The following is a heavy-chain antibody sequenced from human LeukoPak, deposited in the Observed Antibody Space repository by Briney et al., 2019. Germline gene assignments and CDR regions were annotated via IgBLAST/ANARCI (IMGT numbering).Heavy chain of an antibody. Sequence: PSETLSLTCTVSGGSVSSGSYYWSWIRQPPGKGLEWIGYFYYSGSTNYNPSLKSRVPISVDTSKNQYSLKLSSVTAADTAVYYCAREEAYNGYDADYYYGMDVWGKGTTVPVSS. D-gene: IGHD5-12*01. J-gene: IGHJ6*04. CDR1: GGSVSSGSYY. CDR3: AREEAYNGYDADYYYGMDV. CDR2: FYYSGST. V-gene: IGHV4-61*01.